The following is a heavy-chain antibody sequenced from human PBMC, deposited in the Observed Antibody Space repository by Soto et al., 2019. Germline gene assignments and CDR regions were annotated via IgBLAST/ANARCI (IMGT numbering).Heavy chain of an antibody. CDR2: IIPIFGTA. D-gene: IGHD6-13*01. CDR1: GGTFSSYA. V-gene: IGHV1-69*13. Sequence: ASVKVSCKASGGTFSSYAISWVRQAPGQGLEWMGGIIPIFGTANYAQKFQGRVTITADESTSTAYMELSSLRSEDTAVYYCARVGYSSRSYYYYMDVWGKGTTVTVSS. CDR3: ARVGYSSRSYYYYMDV. J-gene: IGHJ6*03.